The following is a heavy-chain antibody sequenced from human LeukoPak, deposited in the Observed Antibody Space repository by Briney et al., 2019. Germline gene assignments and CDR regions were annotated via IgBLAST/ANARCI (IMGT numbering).Heavy chain of an antibody. CDR3: ARQSVFGFGELFPFDP. Sequence: PSETLSLTCTVSGRSISSSSYYWGWSRQPPGKDLEWTGSIYYSGSTYYNPSLKSRVTISVDTSKNQFSLKLSSVTAADTAVYYCARQSVFGFGELFPFDPWGQGTLVTVSS. CDR2: IYYSGST. D-gene: IGHD3-10*01. J-gene: IGHJ5*02. V-gene: IGHV4-39*01. CDR1: GRSISSSSYY.